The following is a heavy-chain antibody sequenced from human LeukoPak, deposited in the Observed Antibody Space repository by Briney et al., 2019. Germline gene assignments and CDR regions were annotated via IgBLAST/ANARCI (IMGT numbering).Heavy chain of an antibody. J-gene: IGHJ2*01. D-gene: IGHD3-22*01. CDR2: IYYSGST. V-gene: IGHV4-30-4*08. Sequence: SETLSLTCTVSGGSIGSGDYYWSWIRQPPGKGLEWIGYIYYSGSTYYNPSLKSRVTISVDTSKNQFSLKLSSVTAADTAVYYCARTSNLYYYDSSGDGPYFDLWGRGTLVTVSS. CDR1: GGSIGSGDYY. CDR3: ARTSNLYYYDSSGDGPYFDL.